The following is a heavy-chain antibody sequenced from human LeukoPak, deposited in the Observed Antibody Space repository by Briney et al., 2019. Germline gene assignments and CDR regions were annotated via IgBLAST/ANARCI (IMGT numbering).Heavy chain of an antibody. Sequence: PSETLSLTCTVSGGSISSYYWSWIRQPPGKGLEWIGYIYYSGSTNYNPSLKNRVTISVDTSKNQFSLKLSSVTAADTAVYYCARSRDYYDSSGYYSRFDYWGQGTLVTVSS. D-gene: IGHD3-22*01. J-gene: IGHJ4*02. CDR1: GGSISSYY. CDR3: ARSRDYYDSSGYYSRFDY. V-gene: IGHV4-59*01. CDR2: IYYSGST.